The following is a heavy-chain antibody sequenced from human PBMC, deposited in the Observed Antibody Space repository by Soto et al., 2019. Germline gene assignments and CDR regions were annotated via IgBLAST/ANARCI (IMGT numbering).Heavy chain of an antibody. CDR3: ASGTLFCAGDCYFEH. D-gene: IGHD2-21*02. J-gene: IGHJ4*02. V-gene: IGHV1-69*06. Sequence: QVELVQSGAEVKKPGSSVKVSCQASEDTFRNYAISWVRQAPGQGLEWMGGIIPIFGTANYAQKFQGRVTITADTSANTLYLELSSLRSEDTAVYYCASGTLFCAGDCYFEHWGLGTVVTVSS. CDR1: EDTFRNYA. CDR2: IIPIFGTA.